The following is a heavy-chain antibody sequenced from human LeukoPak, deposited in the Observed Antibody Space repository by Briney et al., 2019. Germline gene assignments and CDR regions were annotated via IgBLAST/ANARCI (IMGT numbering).Heavy chain of an antibody. CDR1: GGSISSSSYY. Sequence: SETLSLTCTVSGGSISSSSYYWGWIRQPPGKGLEWLGSIYYSGSTYYNPSLKNRVTISVDTSKNQFSLKLSSVTAADTAVYYCARLGDYFRYYFDYWGQGTLVTVSS. J-gene: IGHJ4*02. V-gene: IGHV4-39*01. CDR3: ARLGDYFRYYFDY. D-gene: IGHD4-17*01. CDR2: IYYSGST.